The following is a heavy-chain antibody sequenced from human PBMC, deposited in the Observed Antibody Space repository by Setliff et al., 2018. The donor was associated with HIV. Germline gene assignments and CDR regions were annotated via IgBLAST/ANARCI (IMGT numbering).Heavy chain of an antibody. CDR2: INAGNGDT. CDR3: ARDGWELDRGRADYFDY. Sequence: ASVKVSCKASGYTFTSFAIHWVRRAPGHGLEWMGWINAGNGDTEYSQKFQGRVTIDRDTSATTAYMELRSLRSEDTAVYYCARDGWELDRGRADYFDYWGQGALVTVSS. D-gene: IGHD3-10*01. J-gene: IGHJ4*02. CDR1: GYTFTSFA. V-gene: IGHV1-3*01.